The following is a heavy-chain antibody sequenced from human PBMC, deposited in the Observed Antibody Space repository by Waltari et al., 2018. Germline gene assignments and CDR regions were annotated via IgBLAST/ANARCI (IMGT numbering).Heavy chain of an antibody. CDR1: DFPFSRYS. V-gene: IGHV3-21*01. D-gene: IGHD6-13*01. J-gene: IGHJ4*02. CDR3: ARGVEIAAAAHDY. CDR2: ISSSSSYI. Sequence: EVQLVEAGGGLVKPGGYLRLSGAASDFPFSRYSMNWVRQAPGKGVEWVSSISSSSSYIYYADSVKGRFTISRDNAKNSLYLQMNSLRAEDTAVYYCARGVEIAAAAHDYWGQGTLVTVSS.